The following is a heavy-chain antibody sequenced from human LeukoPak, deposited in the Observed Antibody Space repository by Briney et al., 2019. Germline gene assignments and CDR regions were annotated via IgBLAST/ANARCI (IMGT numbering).Heavy chain of an antibody. CDR1: GGSISSYY. CDR3: ARQSGDISGSGGMDV. J-gene: IGHJ6*02. CDR2: IYYRGST. D-gene: IGHD3-22*01. V-gene: IGHV4-59*08. Sequence: SETLSLTCTVSGGSISSYYWSWIRQPAGKGLEWIGYIYYRGSTKYNPSLKSRVTISVDTSKTQFSLKLSSVTAADTAVYYCARQSGDISGSGGMDVWGQGTTVTVSS.